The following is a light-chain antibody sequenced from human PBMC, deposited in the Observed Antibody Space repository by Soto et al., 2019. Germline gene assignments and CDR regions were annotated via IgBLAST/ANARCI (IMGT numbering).Light chain of an antibody. J-gene: IGLJ1*01. V-gene: IGLV1-44*01. CDR2: SNN. Sequence: QSVLTQPPSASGTPGQLVTISCSGSSANIGSNTVNWYQQLPGTAPKLLIYSNNQRPSRVPDRFSGSKSGTSAYLAISGLQSEDEADYYCAAWDDSLNGLYVFGTGTKLTVL. CDR3: AAWDDSLNGLYV. CDR1: SANIGSNT.